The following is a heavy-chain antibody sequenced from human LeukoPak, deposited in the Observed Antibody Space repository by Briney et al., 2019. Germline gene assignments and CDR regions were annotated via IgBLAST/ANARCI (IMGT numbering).Heavy chain of an antibody. CDR3: ARGVGWSLDY. CDR1: GGSISSSSYY. D-gene: IGHD6-19*01. V-gene: IGHV4-39*01. J-gene: IGHJ4*02. CDR2: IYYSGST. Sequence: PSETLSLTCTVSGGSISSSSYYWGWIRQPPGKGLEWIGSIYYSGSTYYNPSLKSRVTISVDTSKNQFSLKLSSVTAADTAVYYCARGVGWSLDYWGQGTLVTVTS.